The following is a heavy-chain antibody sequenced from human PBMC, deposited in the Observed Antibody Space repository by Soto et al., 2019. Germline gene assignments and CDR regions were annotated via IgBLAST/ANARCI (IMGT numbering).Heavy chain of an antibody. CDR1: GFTFGDYA. J-gene: IGHJ6*02. V-gene: IGHV3-49*04. CDR2: IRSKAYGGTT. CDR3: TTYGFRYYYSYGMDF. Sequence: GGSLRLSCTASGFTFGDYAMSWVRQAPGKGLEWVGFIRSKAYGGTTEYAASVKGRFTISRDDSKSIAYLQMNSLKTEDTAVYYCTTYGFRYYYSYGMDFWGQGTTVTVSS. D-gene: IGHD4-17*01.